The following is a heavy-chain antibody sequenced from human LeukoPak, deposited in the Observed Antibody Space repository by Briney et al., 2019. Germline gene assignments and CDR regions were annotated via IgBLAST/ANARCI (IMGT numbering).Heavy chain of an antibody. D-gene: IGHD5-24*01. CDR3: AKDFVEMATMPIDY. Sequence: GRSLRLSCAASGFTFSSYGMHWVRQAPGKGLEWVAVISYDGSNKYYADSVKGRFTISRDNSKNTLYLQMNSLRAEDTAVYYCAKDFVEMATMPIDYWGQGTLVTVSS. V-gene: IGHV3-30*18. J-gene: IGHJ4*02. CDR2: ISYDGSNK. CDR1: GFTFSSYG.